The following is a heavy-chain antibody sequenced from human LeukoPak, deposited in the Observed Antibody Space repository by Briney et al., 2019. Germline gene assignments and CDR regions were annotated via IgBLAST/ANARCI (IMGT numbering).Heavy chain of an antibody. CDR2: INHSGST. Sequence: SETLSLTCAVHGGSFSGYYWSWIRQPPGKGLEWIGEINHSGSTNYNPSLKSRVTISVDTSKNQFSLKLSSVTAADTAVYYCARGTNNYDILTRYYYYGMDVWGQGTTVTVSS. CDR3: ARGTNNYDILTRYYYYGMDV. CDR1: GGSFSGYY. J-gene: IGHJ6*02. V-gene: IGHV4-34*01. D-gene: IGHD3-9*01.